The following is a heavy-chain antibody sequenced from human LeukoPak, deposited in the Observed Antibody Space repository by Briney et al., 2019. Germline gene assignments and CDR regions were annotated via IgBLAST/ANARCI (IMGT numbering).Heavy chain of an antibody. CDR1: GFTLSSYA. Sequence: GGSLRLSCEASGFTLSSYAMSWVRQAPGKGLEWVSGISGSAGNTYYADSVKGRFTISRDNSKNTLYLQMNSLRAEDTAVYYCAKDLRSDWYYFDDWGQGTLVTVSS. V-gene: IGHV3-23*01. CDR3: AKDLRSDWYYFDD. J-gene: IGHJ4*02. D-gene: IGHD3-9*01. CDR2: ISGSAGNT.